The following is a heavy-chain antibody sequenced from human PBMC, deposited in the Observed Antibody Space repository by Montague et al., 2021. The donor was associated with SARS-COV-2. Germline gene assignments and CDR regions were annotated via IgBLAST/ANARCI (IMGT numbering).Heavy chain of an antibody. Sequence: SETLSLTCARLVSWNSGADRKSTRLQSSHPGMSYVGGIFKTRSTKYKPSLKSRVSMSVDKSWNQFSLRLTSVTAADTAIYYCARKGSGRSDLAYWGQGTLVTGS. CDR2: IFKTRST. CDR3: ARKGSGRSDLAY. V-gene: IGHV4-4*02. D-gene: IGHD1-26*01. J-gene: IGHJ4*02. CDR1: VSWNSGADR.